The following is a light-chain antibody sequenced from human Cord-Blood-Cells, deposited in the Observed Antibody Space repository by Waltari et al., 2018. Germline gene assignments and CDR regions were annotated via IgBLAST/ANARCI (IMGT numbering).Light chain of an antibody. CDR1: SLRSYY. J-gene: IGLJ2*01. V-gene: IGLV3-19*01. CDR3: NARDSSGNHVV. CDR2: GKN. Sequence: SSELTQDPAVSVALGQTVRITCQGDSLRSYYASWYLQKPGQAPVLVIYGKNNRPSGIPDRFSGSSAGNTASLTISGAQAEDEAEYSCNARDSSGNHVVFGGGTKLTV.